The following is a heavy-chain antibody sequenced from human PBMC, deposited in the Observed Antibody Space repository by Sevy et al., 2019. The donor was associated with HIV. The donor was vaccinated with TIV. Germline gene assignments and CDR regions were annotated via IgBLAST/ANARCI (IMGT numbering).Heavy chain of an antibody. Sequence: GGSLRLSCAASGFSFSRYFMHWVRQAPGEGLVWVSRIISDGSTTNYADSVEGRFIVSRDNAKKTLYLELHSLRVEDTATYYCARDTLGYGGNPNLDLDLWGQGTLVTVSS. V-gene: IGHV3-74*01. CDR3: ARDTLGYGGNPNLDLDL. J-gene: IGHJ5*02. CDR2: IISDGSTT. D-gene: IGHD4-17*01. CDR1: GFSFSRYF.